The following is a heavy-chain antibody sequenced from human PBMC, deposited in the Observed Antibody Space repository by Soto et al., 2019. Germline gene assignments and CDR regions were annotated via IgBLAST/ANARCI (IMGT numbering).Heavy chain of an antibody. D-gene: IGHD5-12*01. V-gene: IGHV1-69*01. CDR1: GGTFNNYP. CDR3: ARGRGYSGDDHYYYFDMDV. CDR2: SIPIFGTA. J-gene: IGHJ6*02. Sequence: QVQLVQSGAEVKKPASSVKVSCKASGGTFNNYPITWVRQAPGEGLEWMGGSIPIFGTANYAQNFQGRVNISVDESSSTAYMELSSLRSEDTAVYYCARGRGYSGDDHYYYFDMDVWGQGTTVTVSS.